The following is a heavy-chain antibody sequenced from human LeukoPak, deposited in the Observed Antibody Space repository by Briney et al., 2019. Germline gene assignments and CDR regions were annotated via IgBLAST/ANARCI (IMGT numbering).Heavy chain of an antibody. J-gene: IGHJ4*02. D-gene: IGHD6-19*01. Sequence: GGSLRLSCAASGFIFSDLYMDWVRQAPGKGLEWVGRIRNKANGYTTEYAASVKGRFTISRDDSKKSLYLQMNSLKTEDTAVYYCARTYSSDWSRTYFDYWGQGTLVTVSS. V-gene: IGHV3-72*01. CDR3: ARTYSSDWSRTYFDY. CDR2: IRNKANGYTT. CDR1: GFIFSDLY.